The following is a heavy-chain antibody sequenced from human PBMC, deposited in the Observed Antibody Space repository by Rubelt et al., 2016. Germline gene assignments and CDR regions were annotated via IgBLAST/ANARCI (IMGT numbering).Heavy chain of an antibody. V-gene: IGHV4-4*07. CDR2: IYTSGST. CDR3: ARNQHSYGDMGPLPFAY. J-gene: IGHJ4*02. CDR1: GGSISSYY. Sequence: QVQLQESGPGLVKPSETLSLTCTVSGGSISSYYWSWIRQPAGKGLEWIGRIYTSGSTHYNPSLKSRCPVSVEASKNQFSLKLSPVTAADTAVYYCARNQHSYGDMGPLPFAYWGQGTLVTVSS. D-gene: IGHD5-18*01.